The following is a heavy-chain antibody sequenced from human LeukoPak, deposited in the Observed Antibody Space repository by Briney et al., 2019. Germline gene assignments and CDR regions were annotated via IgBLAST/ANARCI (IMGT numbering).Heavy chain of an antibody. J-gene: IGHJ4*02. CDR3: ARNSTSFFSDY. D-gene: IGHD2/OR15-2a*01. CDR1: GYSISSTYY. CDR2: IYNSGST. V-gene: IGHV4-38-2*01. Sequence: SETLSLTCAVSGYSISSTYYWGWIRQPPGKGLEWIGSIYNSGSTYYNPSLKSRVTISVDTSKNQFSLQLSSVTAADTAVYYFARNSTSFFSDYGREGPLVSVPT.